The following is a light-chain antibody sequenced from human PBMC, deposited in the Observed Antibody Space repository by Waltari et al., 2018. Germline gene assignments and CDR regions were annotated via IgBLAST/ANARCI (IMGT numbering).Light chain of an antibody. CDR2: AAS. CDR1: QDISNY. J-gene: IGKJ5*01. CDR3: QQYNSYPIT. Sequence: DIQMTQSPSSLSASVGDRVTITCRASQDISNYLAWFQQKPGEAPKSLIYAASSLQSGVPSKFSGSGSGTDFSLTISSLQPEDFATYYCQQYNSYPITFGQGTRLEIK. V-gene: IGKV1-16*02.